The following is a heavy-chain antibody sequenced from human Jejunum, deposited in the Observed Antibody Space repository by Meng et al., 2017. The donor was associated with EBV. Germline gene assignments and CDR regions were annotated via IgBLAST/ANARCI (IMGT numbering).Heavy chain of an antibody. CDR3: STDFTTWVIPY. CDR2: IKSRTDGGST. CDR1: GFTFNNAW. J-gene: IGHJ4*02. D-gene: IGHD2-21*01. V-gene: IGHV3-15*01. Sequence: EGRLVGSGGGLVQPGGSLRLSCVVSGFTFNNAWMSWVRQAPGKGLEWVGRIKSRTDGGSTDYAAPVKGRFTISRDDSQNTLYLQMNSLKTEDTAVYYCSTDFTTWVIPYWGQGSLVTVSS.